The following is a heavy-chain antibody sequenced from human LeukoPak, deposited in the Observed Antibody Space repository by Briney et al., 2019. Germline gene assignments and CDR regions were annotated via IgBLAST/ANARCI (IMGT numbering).Heavy chain of an antibody. V-gene: IGHV3-30-3*01. D-gene: IGHD3-22*01. CDR3: ARGAYYYGSSGYY. CDR2: ISYDGSNK. Sequence: GGSLRLSCAASGFTFSSYAMHWVRQAPGKGLEWVAVISYDGSNKYYADSVKGRFTTSRDNSKNTLYLQMNSLRAEDTAVYYCARGAYYYGSSGYYWGQGTLVTVSS. CDR1: GFTFSSYA. J-gene: IGHJ4*02.